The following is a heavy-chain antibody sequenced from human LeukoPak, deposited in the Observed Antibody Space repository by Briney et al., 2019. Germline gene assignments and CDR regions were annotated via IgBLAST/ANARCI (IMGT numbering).Heavy chain of an antibody. CDR2: INPDSGGT. D-gene: IGHD4-23*01. Sequence: ASVKVSFKASGYTFTDYYMHWVRQAPGQGLEWMGWINPDSGGTNYAQNFQGRVTMTRDTSISTAHMELSRLRSDDTAVYYCARPFIETPSLGALDYWGQGTLVTVSS. CDR3: ARPFIETPSLGALDY. V-gene: IGHV1-2*02. J-gene: IGHJ4*02. CDR1: GYTFTDYY.